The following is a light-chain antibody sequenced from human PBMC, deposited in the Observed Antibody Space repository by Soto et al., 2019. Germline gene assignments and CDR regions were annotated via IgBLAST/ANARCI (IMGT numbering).Light chain of an antibody. CDR3: QHWVDYMWT. Sequence: DIHLTQSPSTLSASVGDRVTITCRASQSISSWLAWYQQKPGKAPKLLIYKASTLESGVPSRFSGSGSGTDFTLTISSLQPDDFATYYCQHWVDYMWTFGQGTKLEIK. J-gene: IGKJ1*01. V-gene: IGKV1-5*03. CDR2: KAS. CDR1: QSISSW.